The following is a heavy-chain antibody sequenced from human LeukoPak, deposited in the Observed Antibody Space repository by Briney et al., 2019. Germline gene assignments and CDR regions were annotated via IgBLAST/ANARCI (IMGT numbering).Heavy chain of an antibody. Sequence: GGSLRLSCAASRFTFSSYSMNWVRQAPGKGPEWVSSISSSSSYIYYADSVKGRFTISRDNAKNSLYLQMNSLRAEDTAVYYCARESDFWSGYIYWGQGTLVTVSS. CDR3: ARESDFWSGYIY. J-gene: IGHJ4*02. D-gene: IGHD3-3*01. V-gene: IGHV3-21*01. CDR2: ISSSSSYI. CDR1: RFTFSSYS.